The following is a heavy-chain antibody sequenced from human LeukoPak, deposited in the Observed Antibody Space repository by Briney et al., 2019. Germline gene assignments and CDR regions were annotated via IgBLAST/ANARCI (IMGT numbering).Heavy chain of an antibody. CDR2: IYTSGST. D-gene: IGHD3-3*01. J-gene: IGHJ5*02. CDR1: GGSISPYY. CDR3: ARGFLEWSSSTPYNWFDP. Sequence: SETLSLTCTVSGGSISPYYWSWIRQPAGKGLEWIGRIYTSGSTNYNPSLKSRVTMSVDTSKNQFSLKLSSVTAADTAVYYCARGFLEWSSSTPYNWFDPWGQGTLVTVSS. V-gene: IGHV4-4*07.